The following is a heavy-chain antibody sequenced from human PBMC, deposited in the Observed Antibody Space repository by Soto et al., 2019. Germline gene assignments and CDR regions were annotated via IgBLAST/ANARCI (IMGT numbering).Heavy chain of an antibody. CDR3: AKSSPYWYDSSGYYFDY. J-gene: IGHJ4*02. D-gene: IGHD3-22*01. V-gene: IGHV3-23*01. Sequence: GGALRLSCAASGFTVSSYAMSWVRQAPGKGLEWVSAISGSGGSTYYADSVKGRFTISRDNSKNTLYLQMNSLRAEDTAVYYCAKSSPYWYDSSGYYFDYWGQGTLVTVSS. CDR2: ISGSGGST. CDR1: GFTVSSYA.